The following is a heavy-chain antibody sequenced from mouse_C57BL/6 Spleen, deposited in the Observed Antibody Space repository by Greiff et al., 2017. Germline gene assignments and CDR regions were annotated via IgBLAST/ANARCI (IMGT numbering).Heavy chain of an antibody. CDR3: ARSGDYYGSSYVDY. V-gene: IGHV1-64*01. CDR2: IHPNSGST. CDR1: GYTFTSYW. J-gene: IGHJ2*01. Sequence: QVQLQQPGAELVKPGASVKLSCKASGYTFTSYWMHWVKQRPGQGLEWIGMIHPNSGSTNYNEKFKSKATLTVEKSSSTAYMQLSSLTSADSAVYYCARSGDYYGSSYVDYWGQGTTLTVSS. D-gene: IGHD1-1*01.